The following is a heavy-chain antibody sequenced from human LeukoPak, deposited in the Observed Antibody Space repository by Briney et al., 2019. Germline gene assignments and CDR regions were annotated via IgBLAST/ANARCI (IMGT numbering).Heavy chain of an antibody. D-gene: IGHD6-13*01. V-gene: IGHV4-39*01. CDR1: GGSISSSDYY. Sequence: SETLSLTCTVSGGSISSSDYYWGWIRQPPGKGLEWIGCIYYSGSTYYKPSLKSRYTISVDTSNTPFSLNLSSVTAPDTAVHYCARHSSSWSPSPDYWGQGTLVTVSA. CDR3: ARHSSSWSPSPDY. J-gene: IGHJ4*02. CDR2: IYYSGST.